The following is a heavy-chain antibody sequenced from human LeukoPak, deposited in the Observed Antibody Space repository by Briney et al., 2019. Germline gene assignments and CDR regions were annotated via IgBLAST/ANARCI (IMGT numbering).Heavy chain of an antibody. J-gene: IGHJ6*03. Sequence: PGGPLRLSCAASGFTFSSYGMHWVRQAPGKGLEWVAFIRYDGSNKYYADSVKGRFTISRDNSKNTLYLQMNSLRAEDTAVYYCAKPKGITMVRGVADYYYYMDVWGKGTTVTISS. CDR2: IRYDGSNK. V-gene: IGHV3-30*02. D-gene: IGHD3-10*01. CDR1: GFTFSSYG. CDR3: AKPKGITMVRGVADYYYYMDV.